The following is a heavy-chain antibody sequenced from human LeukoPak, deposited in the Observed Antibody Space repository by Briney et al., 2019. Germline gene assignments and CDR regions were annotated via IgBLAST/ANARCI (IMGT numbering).Heavy chain of an antibody. D-gene: IGHD3-16*01. CDR2: IKTKTDDGTT. CDR1: GFIFSKAW. J-gene: IGHJ4*02. CDR3: TSALNLVLGELLGY. V-gene: IGHV3-15*01. Sequence: PGGSLRLSCAASGFIFSKAWMAWFRQAPGKGLEWVGHIKTKTDDGTTDCAAPVKGRFTISRDDSKSTLYLQMNSLNTEDTAVYFCTSALNLVLGELLGYWGQGTLVTVSS.